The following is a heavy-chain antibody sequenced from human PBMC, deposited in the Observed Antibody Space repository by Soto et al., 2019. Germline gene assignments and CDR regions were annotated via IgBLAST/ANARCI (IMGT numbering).Heavy chain of an antibody. Sequence: GGSLRLSCAASGFTFSSYWMHWVRQAPGKGLVWVSRINSDGSSTSYADSVKGRFTISRDNAKNTLYLQMNSLGAEDTAVYYCAREWGSYVRSWPYRDYWGQGTLVTVSS. CDR1: GFTFSSYW. D-gene: IGHD1-26*01. CDR2: INSDGSST. CDR3: AREWGSYVRSWPYRDY. V-gene: IGHV3-74*01. J-gene: IGHJ4*02.